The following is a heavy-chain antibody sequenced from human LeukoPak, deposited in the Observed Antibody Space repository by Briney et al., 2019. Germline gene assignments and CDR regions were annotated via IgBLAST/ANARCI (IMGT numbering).Heavy chain of an antibody. D-gene: IGHD3-9*01. CDR1: GGTFSSYA. V-gene: IGHV1-69*13. Sequence: SVKVSCKASGGTFSSYAISWVRQAPGQGLEWMGGIIPIFGTANYAQKFQGRVTITADESTSTAYMELSSLRSEDTAVCYCARGRRYFDWKDAFDIWGQGTMVTVSS. J-gene: IGHJ3*02. CDR3: ARGRRYFDWKDAFDI. CDR2: IIPIFGTA.